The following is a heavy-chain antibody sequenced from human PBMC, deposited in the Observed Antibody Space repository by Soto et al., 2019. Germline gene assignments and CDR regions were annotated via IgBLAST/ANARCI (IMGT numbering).Heavy chain of an antibody. J-gene: IGHJ4*02. D-gene: IGHD3-16*02. CDR3: ARDRLYDYIWGSYHYTSPIDY. CDR1: GYTFTSYG. CDR2: ISAYNGNT. Sequence: ASVKVSCKASGYTFTSYGISWVRQAPGQGLEWMGWISAYNGNTNYAQKLQGRVTMTTDTSTSTAYMELRSLRSDDTAVYYCARDRLYDYIWGSYHYTSPIDYWGQGTLVTVSS. V-gene: IGHV1-18*01.